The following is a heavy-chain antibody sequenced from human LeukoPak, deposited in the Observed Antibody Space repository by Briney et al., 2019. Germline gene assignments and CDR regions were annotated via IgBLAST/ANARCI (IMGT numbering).Heavy chain of an antibody. J-gene: IGHJ4*02. V-gene: IGHV3-20*04. CDR2: INWNGGST. CDR3: ARAPDGIAAGTFDY. D-gene: IGHD6-13*01. Sequence: GGSLRLSCAASGFTFDDYGMSWVRQAPGKGLEWVSGINWNGGSTGYADSVKGRFTISRDNAKNSLYLQMNSLRAEDTALYYCARAPDGIAAGTFDYWGQGTLVAVSS. CDR1: GFTFDDYG.